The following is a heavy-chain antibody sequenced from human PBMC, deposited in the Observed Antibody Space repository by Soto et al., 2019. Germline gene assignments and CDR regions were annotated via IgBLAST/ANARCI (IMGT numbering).Heavy chain of an antibody. CDR3: ANAPAIVLVPAALGGDY. V-gene: IGHV3-30*18. Sequence: QVQLVESGGGVVQPGRSLRLSCAASGFTFSSYGMHWVRQAPGKGLEWVAVISYDGSNKYYADSVKGRFTISRDNSKNTLYLQMNSLRAEDTAVYYCANAPAIVLVPAALGGDYWDQGTLVTVSS. CDR1: GFTFSSYG. CDR2: ISYDGSNK. J-gene: IGHJ4*02. D-gene: IGHD2-2*01.